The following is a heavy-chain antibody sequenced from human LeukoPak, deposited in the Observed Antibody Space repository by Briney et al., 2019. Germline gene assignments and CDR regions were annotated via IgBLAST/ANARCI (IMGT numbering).Heavy chain of an antibody. CDR1: GVSIGSHY. Sequence: SETLSLTCTVSGVSIGSHYWSWIRQSPGKGLEWIGCVYNSVATVNNPSLTGRVTISVDTSKNQYSLNLRSVTAADAPVYYCARDAYWGQGILVTVSS. J-gene: IGHJ4*02. CDR2: VYNSVAT. CDR3: ARDAY. V-gene: IGHV4-59*11.